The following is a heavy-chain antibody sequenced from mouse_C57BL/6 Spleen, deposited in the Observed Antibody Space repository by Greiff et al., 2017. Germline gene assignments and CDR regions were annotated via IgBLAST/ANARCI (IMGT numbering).Heavy chain of an antibody. Sequence: VQLQQSGPELVKPGASVKISCTASGYAFSSSWMNWVKQRPGKGLEWIGRIYPGDGDTNYNGQFKGKATLTADNSSSTAYVQLRSLASEDSAVYFCALYYYGSSPYYAMDYWGQGTSVTVSS. CDR2: IYPGDGDT. CDR1: GYAFSSSW. CDR3: ALYYYGSSPYYAMDY. J-gene: IGHJ4*01. V-gene: IGHV1-82*01. D-gene: IGHD1-1*01.